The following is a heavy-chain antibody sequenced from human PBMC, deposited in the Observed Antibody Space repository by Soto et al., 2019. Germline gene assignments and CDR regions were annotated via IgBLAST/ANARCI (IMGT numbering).Heavy chain of an antibody. CDR1: GYTFTSYA. V-gene: IGHV1-3*01. CDR2: SNAGNGNT. CDR3: ARGGSGGSFYYYGMDV. Sequence: ASVKVSCKASGYTFTSYAMHWVRQAPGQRLEWMGWSNAGNGNTKYSQKFQGRVTITRDTSASTAYMELSSLRSEDTAVYYCARGGSGGSFYYYGMDVGGQGTTVTVS. J-gene: IGHJ6*02. D-gene: IGHD2-15*01.